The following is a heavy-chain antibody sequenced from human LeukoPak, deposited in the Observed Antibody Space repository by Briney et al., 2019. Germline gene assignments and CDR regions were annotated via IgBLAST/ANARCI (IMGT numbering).Heavy chain of an antibody. V-gene: IGHV1-46*01. D-gene: IGHD2-15*01. J-gene: IGHJ3*02. CDR3: ARDWGYCGGSSCYRGAFDI. CDR1: GYTFSSYY. Sequence: GASVKVSCKASGYTFSSYYIHWVRQAPGQGLEWMAIINPNDGSTSYARKFQGRVTMTRDMSTSTVYMEPSSLRSEDTAVYYCARDWGYCGGSSCYRGAFDIWGQGTTVTVSS. CDR2: INPNDGST.